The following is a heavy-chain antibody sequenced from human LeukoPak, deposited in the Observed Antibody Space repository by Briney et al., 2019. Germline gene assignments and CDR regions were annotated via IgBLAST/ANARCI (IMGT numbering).Heavy chain of an antibody. CDR2: ITSGGRT. V-gene: IGHV3-23*01. D-gene: IGHD3-10*01. CDR3: ARVDYYGSGSHYPYYYYYYMDV. Sequence: GGTLRLSCVASGFTFSSHGMNWVRQAPGKGLEWVSGITSGGRTYYADSVRGRSAISRDNSKNTMYLQMHSLRAEDTAVYYCARVDYYGSGSHYPYYYYYYMDVWGKGTTVTVSS. CDR1: GFTFSSHG. J-gene: IGHJ6*03.